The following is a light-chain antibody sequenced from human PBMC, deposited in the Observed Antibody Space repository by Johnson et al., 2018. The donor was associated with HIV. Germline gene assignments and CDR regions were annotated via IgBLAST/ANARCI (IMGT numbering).Light chain of an antibody. J-gene: IGLJ1*01. CDR2: DNN. CDR1: NSNIGDNY. Sequence: QSVLTQPPSVSAAPGQKVTISCSGSNSNIGDNYVSWYQQVPGTAPKLLIYDNNKRPSGIPDRFSGSKSGTSATLGITGLCPEDEADYFCGTWDNSLRTAFCGTGTKGTVL. V-gene: IGLV1-51*01. CDR3: GTWDNSLRTAF.